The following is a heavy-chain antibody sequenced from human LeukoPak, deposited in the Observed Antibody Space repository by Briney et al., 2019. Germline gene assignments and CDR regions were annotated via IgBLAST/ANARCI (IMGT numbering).Heavy chain of an antibody. CDR3: ARDRKGYSYGLEWNWFDP. D-gene: IGHD5-18*01. CDR2: IYYSGST. Sequence: SETLSLTCTVSGGSISSGGYYWSWIRQHPGKGLEWIGYIYYSGSTYYNPSLKSRVTISVDTSKNQFSLKLSSVTAADTAVYYCARDRKGYSYGLEWNWFDPWGQGTLVTVSS. V-gene: IGHV4-31*03. J-gene: IGHJ5*02. CDR1: GGSISSGGYY.